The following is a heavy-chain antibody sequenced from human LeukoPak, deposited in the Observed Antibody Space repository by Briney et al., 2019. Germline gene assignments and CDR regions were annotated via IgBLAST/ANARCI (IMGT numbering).Heavy chain of an antibody. V-gene: IGHV1-24*01. Sequence: GASVKVSFKVSGYTLTELSMHWVRQAPGKGLEWMGGFDPEDGETIYAQKFQGRVTMTEDTSTDTAYMELSSLRSEDTAVYYCATAFWSGYYYYMDVWGKGTTVTVSS. CDR1: GYTLTELS. CDR3: ATAFWSGYYYYMDV. J-gene: IGHJ6*03. CDR2: FDPEDGET. D-gene: IGHD3-3*01.